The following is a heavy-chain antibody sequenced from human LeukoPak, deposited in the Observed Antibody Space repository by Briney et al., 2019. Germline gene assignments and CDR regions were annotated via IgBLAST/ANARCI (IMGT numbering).Heavy chain of an antibody. D-gene: IGHD3-22*01. CDR3: ARSNPLGYYDSSGYHRRNWFDP. CDR2: INHSGST. J-gene: IGHJ5*02. CDR1: GGSFSGYY. Sequence: SETLSLTCAVYGGSFSGYYWSWIRQPPGKGLEWIGEINHSGSTNYNPSLKSRVTISVDTSKNQFSLKLSSVTAADTAVYYCARSNPLGYYDSSGYHRRNWFDPWGQGTLVTVS. V-gene: IGHV4-34*01.